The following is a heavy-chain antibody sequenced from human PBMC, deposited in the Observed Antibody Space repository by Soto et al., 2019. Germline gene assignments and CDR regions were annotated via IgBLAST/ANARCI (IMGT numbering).Heavy chain of an antibody. CDR2: IYYSGST. D-gene: IGHD3-22*01. Sequence: SETLSLTCTVSVGSIRSYYWIWIRQPPGKGLEWIGYIYYSGSTNYNPSLKSRVTISVDTSKNQFSLKLSSVTAADTAVYYCARATYDSSGYYYPRYWGQGTLVTVSS. V-gene: IGHV4-59*01. CDR1: VGSIRSYY. J-gene: IGHJ4*02. CDR3: ARATYDSSGYYYPRY.